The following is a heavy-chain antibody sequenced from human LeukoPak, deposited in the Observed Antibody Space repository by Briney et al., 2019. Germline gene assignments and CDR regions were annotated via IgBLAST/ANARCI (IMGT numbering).Heavy chain of an antibody. Sequence: SETLSLTCTVSGGSISSSSYYWGWIRQPPGKGLEWIGSIYYSGSTYYNPSLKSRVTISVDTSKNQFSLKLSSVTAADTAVYYCARGNPSDYWGRGTLVTVSS. V-gene: IGHV4-39*01. CDR2: IYYSGST. J-gene: IGHJ4*02. CDR1: GGSISSSSYY. CDR3: ARGNPSDY.